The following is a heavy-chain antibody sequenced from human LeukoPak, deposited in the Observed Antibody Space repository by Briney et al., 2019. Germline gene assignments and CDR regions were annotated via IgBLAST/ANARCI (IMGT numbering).Heavy chain of an antibody. CDR3: ARAPTSMEVTPISL. D-gene: IGHD4-23*01. V-gene: IGHV1-46*02. CDR1: GNTFYSNY. J-gene: IGHJ4*02. CDR2: INLSGGST. Sequence: ASVKVSCKASGNTFYSNYMHWVRQAPGQGLEWMGIINLSGGSTSYAQKFQGRVTMTRDTSTSTVYMELSSLRSEDTAVYHCARAPTSMEVTPISLWGQGTLVTVSS.